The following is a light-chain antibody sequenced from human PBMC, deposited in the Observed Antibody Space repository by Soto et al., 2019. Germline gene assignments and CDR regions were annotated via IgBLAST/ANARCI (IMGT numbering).Light chain of an antibody. J-gene: IGKJ4*01. V-gene: IGKV3-15*01. CDR3: QQHSNWPLT. CDR2: DAS. CDR1: QSVYSN. Sequence: EIVMTQSPATLSVSPGERASLSCRASQSVYSNLSWYQQKPGQAPRLLIYDASTRATGIPARFSGSGSGTKCSLTISSLQSEDFAVYYCQQHSNWPLTFGGGTKVDIK.